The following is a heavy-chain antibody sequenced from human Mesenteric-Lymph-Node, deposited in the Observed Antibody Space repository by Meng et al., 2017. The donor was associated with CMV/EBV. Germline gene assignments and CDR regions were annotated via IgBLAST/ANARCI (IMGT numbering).Heavy chain of an antibody. D-gene: IGHD2-2*01. CDR1: GYTFTSYG. V-gene: IGHV1-18*01. Sequence: ASVKVSCKASGYTFTSYGISWVRQAPGQGLEWMGWISAYNGNTNYAQKLQGRVTMTTDTSTSTAYMELRSLRSDNTAVYYCARDLRDVAVPAAYYYYYGMDVWGQGTTVTVSS. CDR2: ISAYNGNT. CDR3: ARDLRDVAVPAAYYYYYGMDV. J-gene: IGHJ6*02.